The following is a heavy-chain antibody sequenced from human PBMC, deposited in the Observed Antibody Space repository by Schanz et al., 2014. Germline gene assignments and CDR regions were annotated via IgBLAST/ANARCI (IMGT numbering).Heavy chain of an antibody. J-gene: IGHJ4*02. V-gene: IGHV3-30*02. D-gene: IGHD3-10*01. CDR1: GFIFNDYY. CDR2: IRDDGTYQ. Sequence: QVQLVESGGGLVKPGGSLRLSCAASGFIFNDYYMHWVRQAPGKGLEWVAFIRDDGTYQNYADSIKGRVTVSRDNSKTTVFLQMQSLRADDAAVYYCAKSGPDGWGNYEFDYWGQGTLVTVSS. CDR3: AKSGPDGWGNYEFDY.